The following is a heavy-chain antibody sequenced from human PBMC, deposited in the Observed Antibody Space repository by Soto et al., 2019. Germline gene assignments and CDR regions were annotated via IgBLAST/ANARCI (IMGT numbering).Heavy chain of an antibody. V-gene: IGHV4-30-4*01. CDR1: GGSISSGDYY. CDR3: ARVVEGQQLEYWFDP. D-gene: IGHD6-13*01. Sequence: SETLSLTCTVSGGSISSGDYYWSWIRQPPGKGLEWIGYIYYSGSTYYNPSLKSRVTISVDTSKNQFSLKLSSVTAADTAVYYCARVVEGQQLEYWFDPWGQGTLVTVSS. J-gene: IGHJ5*02. CDR2: IYYSGST.